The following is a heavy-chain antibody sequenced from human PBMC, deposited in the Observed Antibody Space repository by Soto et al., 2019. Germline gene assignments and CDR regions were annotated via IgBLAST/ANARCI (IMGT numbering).Heavy chain of an antibody. D-gene: IGHD2-15*01. CDR2: ISSSSSYI. J-gene: IGHJ4*02. Sequence: EVQLVESGGGLVKPGGSLRLSCAASGFTFSSYSMNWVRQAPGKGLEWVSSISSSSSYIYYADSVKGRFTISRDNAKNSLYLQMNSLRAEDTAVYYCARTGGLYCSGGSCYRRGNYFDYWGPGTLVTVSS. CDR3: ARTGGLYCSGGSCYRRGNYFDY. CDR1: GFTFSSYS. V-gene: IGHV3-21*01.